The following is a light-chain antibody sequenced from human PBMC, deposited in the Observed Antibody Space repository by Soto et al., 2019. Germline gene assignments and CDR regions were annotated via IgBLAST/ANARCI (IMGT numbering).Light chain of an antibody. V-gene: IGKV3-11*01. CDR3: QHRATWPWT. Sequence: IVLTQSPATLSFSPGEEATLSCRASQSIAIYLAWYQQKSGQSPRLLIYDTSNRAPGIPDRFSGSASGTDFTLTISSLEPEDFAVYYCQHRATWPWTFGQGTTVEIK. J-gene: IGKJ1*01. CDR1: QSIAIY. CDR2: DTS.